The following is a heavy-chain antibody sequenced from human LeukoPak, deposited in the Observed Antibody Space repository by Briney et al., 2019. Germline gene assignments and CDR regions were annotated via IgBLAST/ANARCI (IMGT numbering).Heavy chain of an antibody. D-gene: IGHD6-13*01. J-gene: IGHJ5*02. CDR1: GFTFSNYG. CDR2: ISSGGNT. V-gene: IGHV3-23*01. Sequence: PGGSLRLSCVAPGFTFSNYGMSWVRQPPGKGLEWVSTISSGGNTHYADSVKGRFTISRDNSKNTLYLQMNSLRAEDTAVYYCAKRAAAGQGGWFDPWGQGTLVTVSS. CDR3: AKRAAAGQGGWFDP.